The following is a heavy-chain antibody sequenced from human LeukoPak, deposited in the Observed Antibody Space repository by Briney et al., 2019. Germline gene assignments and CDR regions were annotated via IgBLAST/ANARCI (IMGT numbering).Heavy chain of an antibody. Sequence: ASVKVSCKASGYTFTGYYMHWVRQAPGQGLEWMGWINPNSGSTNYAQKFQGRVTMTRDTSISTAYMELSRLRSDDTAVYYCARDRRRIAVAGTGWFDPWGQGTLVTVSS. J-gene: IGHJ5*02. V-gene: IGHV1-2*02. CDR3: ARDRRRIAVAGTGWFDP. CDR2: INPNSGST. CDR1: GYTFTGYY. D-gene: IGHD6-19*01.